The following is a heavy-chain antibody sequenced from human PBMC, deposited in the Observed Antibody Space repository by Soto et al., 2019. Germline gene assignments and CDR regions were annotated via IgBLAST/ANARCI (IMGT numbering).Heavy chain of an antibody. J-gene: IGHJ6*02. Sequence: SVKVSCKASGGTFSSYAISWVRQAPGQGLEWMGGIIPIFGTANYAQKFQGRVTITADESTSTAYMELSSLRSEDTAVYYCARAGVGPELRGYYCYGMDVWGQGTTVTVSS. CDR1: GGTFSSYA. V-gene: IGHV1-69*13. D-gene: IGHD1-7*01. CDR2: IIPIFGTA. CDR3: ARAGVGPELRGYYCYGMDV.